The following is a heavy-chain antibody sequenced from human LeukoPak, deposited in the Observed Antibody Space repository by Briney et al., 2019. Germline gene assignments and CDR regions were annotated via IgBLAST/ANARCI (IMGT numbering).Heavy chain of an antibody. D-gene: IGHD3-3*02. CDR1: GFTFSTYS. J-gene: IGHJ4*02. Sequence: GGSLRLSCTVSGFTFSTYSMHWLRQAPGKGLEWVTVISDDGGRKYYTDSVKGRFTISRDNSKNTLYLQMNSLRAEDTAVYYCARDHKLAPNHFDYWGQGTLVTVSS. CDR2: ISDDGGRK. CDR3: ARDHKLAPNHFDY. V-gene: IGHV3-30*04.